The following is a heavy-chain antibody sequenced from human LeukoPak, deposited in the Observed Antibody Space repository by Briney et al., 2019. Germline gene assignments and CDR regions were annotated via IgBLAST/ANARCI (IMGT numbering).Heavy chain of an antibody. CDR1: GGSMSSYY. D-gene: IGHD2-2*01. CDR2: IYSSGST. J-gene: IGHJ4*02. V-gene: IGHV4-59*01. Sequence: SETLSLTCTVSGGSMSSYYWSWIRQPPGKGLEWIGNIYSSGSTNYNPSLKSRVTISLDTSKNQFSLKLSSVTAAGTAVYTCARGVACSSGSYFDNWGQGTLVTVSS. CDR3: ARGVACSSGSYFDN.